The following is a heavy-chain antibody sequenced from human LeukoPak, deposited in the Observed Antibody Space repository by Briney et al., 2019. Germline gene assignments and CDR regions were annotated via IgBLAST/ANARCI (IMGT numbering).Heavy chain of an antibody. CDR1: GYTFTSYD. Sequence: GASVKVSCKASGYTFTSYDINWVRQATGQGLEWMGWMNPNSGNTGYAQKFQGRVTMTRNTSISTAYMELSSLRSEDTAVYYCARGRRYCSGGSCQYYFDYWGQGTLVTVSS. D-gene: IGHD2-15*01. CDR3: ARGRRYCSGGSCQYYFDY. J-gene: IGHJ4*02. V-gene: IGHV1-8*01. CDR2: MNPNSGNT.